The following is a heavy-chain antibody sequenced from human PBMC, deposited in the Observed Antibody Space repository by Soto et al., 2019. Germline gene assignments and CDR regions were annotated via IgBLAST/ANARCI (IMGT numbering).Heavy chain of an antibody. CDR3: AKDLDGNYYYYGMDV. V-gene: IGHV3-23*01. CDR1: GFSFSTYA. Sequence: PGGSLRLSCAASGFSFSTYAMNWVRQAPGKGLEWVSAISGSGGSTHYADSVKGRFTISRDNSKNTLYLQMNSLRAEGTAVYYCAKDLDGNYYYYGMDVWGQGTTVTVSS. J-gene: IGHJ6*02. CDR2: ISGSGGST.